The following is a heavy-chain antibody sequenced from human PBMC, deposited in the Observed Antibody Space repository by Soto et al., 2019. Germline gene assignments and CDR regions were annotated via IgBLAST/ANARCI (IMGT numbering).Heavy chain of an antibody. CDR2: IKEDGSEK. CDR1: GFTFRTYW. Sequence: GGSLRLSCAASGFTFRTYWMSWVRQVPGKGLEWLANIKEDGSEKYYVDSVKGRFTISRDNAKYSLYLQMNSLRADDTAIYYCASHRPRGDYNKYAPGYWGQGTLVTVSA. V-gene: IGHV3-7*03. J-gene: IGHJ4*02. D-gene: IGHD4-4*01. CDR3: ASHRPRGDYNKYAPGY.